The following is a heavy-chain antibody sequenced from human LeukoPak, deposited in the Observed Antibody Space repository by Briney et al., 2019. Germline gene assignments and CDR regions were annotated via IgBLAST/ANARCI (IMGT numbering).Heavy chain of an antibody. D-gene: IGHD6-19*01. CDR3: ARDSSGWYTYYFDY. J-gene: IGHJ4*02. Sequence: GGSLRLSCAAPGFTFSSYEMNWVRQAPGKGLEWVSYISSSGSTIYYADSVKGRFTISRDNAKNSLYLQMNSLRAEDTAVYYCARDSSGWYTYYFDYWGQGTLVTVSS. CDR2: ISSSGSTI. V-gene: IGHV3-48*03. CDR1: GFTFSSYE.